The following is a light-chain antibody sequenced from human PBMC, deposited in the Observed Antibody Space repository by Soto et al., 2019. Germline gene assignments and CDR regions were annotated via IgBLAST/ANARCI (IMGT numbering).Light chain of an antibody. CDR1: SSDVGGYDS. Sequence: QSVLTQPASVSGSPGQSITISCTGTSSDVGGYDSVSWYQQHPGKAPKLIIYDVSNRPSGVSNRLSGSKSGNTASLTISGLQAEDEADYYCSSYTSSSTVVFGGGTKLTVL. CDR3: SSYTSSSTVV. J-gene: IGLJ2*01. V-gene: IGLV2-14*03. CDR2: DVS.